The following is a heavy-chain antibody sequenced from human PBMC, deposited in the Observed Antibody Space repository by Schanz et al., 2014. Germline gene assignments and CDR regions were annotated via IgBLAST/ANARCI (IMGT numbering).Heavy chain of an antibody. CDR2: IVGGGGRT. D-gene: IGHD2-8*01. J-gene: IGHJ6*03. Sequence: QVQLQQWGAGLLKPSETLSLTCAVYGGSLSGYFWSWIRQPPGKGLEWVSSIVGGGGRTYYADSVKGRFTISRDNAKNSLFLQMNSLRADDTAVYYCVRDRGFCANDICWLRYYMDVWGNGTTVTVSS. CDR1: GGSLSGYF. V-gene: IGHV3-11*04. CDR3: VRDRGFCANDICWLRYYMDV.